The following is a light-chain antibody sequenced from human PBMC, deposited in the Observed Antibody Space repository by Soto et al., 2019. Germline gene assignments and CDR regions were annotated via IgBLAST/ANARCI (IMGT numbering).Light chain of an antibody. CDR2: GAS. V-gene: IGKV3-20*01. J-gene: IGKJ1*01. CDR3: QRYGSSPPT. Sequence: EIVLTQSPGTLSLSPGERATLSCRASQSVRSSYLAWYQQKPRQAPRLLIYGASSRATGIPDRFSGSGSGTDFTLTIIRLDPEDFAVYYCQRYGSSPPTFGQGTKVDIK. CDR1: QSVRSSY.